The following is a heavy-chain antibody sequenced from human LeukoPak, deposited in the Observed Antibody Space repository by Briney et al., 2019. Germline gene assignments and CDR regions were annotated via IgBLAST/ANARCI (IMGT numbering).Heavy chain of an antibody. D-gene: IGHD1-14*01. CDR2: IYYSGST. Sequence: ETLSLTCTVSGGSISSSSYYWGWIRQPPGKGLEWIGSIYYSGSTYYNPSLKSRVTISVDTSKNQFSLKLSSVTAADTAVYYCARDLSEYWYFDLWGRGTLVTVSS. V-gene: IGHV4-39*07. CDR1: GGSISSSSYY. CDR3: ARDLSEYWYFDL. J-gene: IGHJ2*01.